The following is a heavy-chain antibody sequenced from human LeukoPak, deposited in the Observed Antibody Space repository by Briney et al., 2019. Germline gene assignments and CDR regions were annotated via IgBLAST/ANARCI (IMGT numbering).Heavy chain of an antibody. V-gene: IGHV3-7*01. CDR1: GFSFSSYW. CDR2: IKQDGSEE. CDR3: ADYYLGNYFDP. Sequence: GGSLRLSCAASGFSFSSYWMSWVRHAPGKGLEWVANIKQDGSEESYVDSAKVRFTISSDNAKNSLDLQMNSLGVEDTAVYYCADYYLGNYFDPWGQGTLVTVSS. D-gene: IGHD3-10*01. J-gene: IGHJ5*02.